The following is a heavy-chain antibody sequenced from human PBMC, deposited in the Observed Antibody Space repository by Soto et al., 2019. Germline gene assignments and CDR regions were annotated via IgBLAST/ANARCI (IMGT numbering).Heavy chain of an antibody. Sequence: QVQLVQSGAEVKKPGASVKVSCKASGYSFSTYDINWVRQAAGQGLEWMGWVNPKSGNTDYAQRFRGRVTITSNTSLSTAYMELSALTPEDTAVYYCARPYCDSTSCYTDWFDPWGQGTLVTVSS. J-gene: IGHJ5*02. CDR2: VNPKSGNT. CDR1: GYSFSTYD. D-gene: IGHD2-2*02. CDR3: ARPYCDSTSCYTDWFDP. V-gene: IGHV1-8*01.